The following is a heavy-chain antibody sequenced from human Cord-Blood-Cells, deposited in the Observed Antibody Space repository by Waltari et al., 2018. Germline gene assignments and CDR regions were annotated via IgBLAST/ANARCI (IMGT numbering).Heavy chain of an antibody. CDR3: ASLGREGSGSSQRFDY. CDR2: INHSGSI. V-gene: IGHV4-34*01. D-gene: IGHD3-10*01. J-gene: IGHJ4*02. CDR1: GGSFSGYY. Sequence: QVQLQQWGAGLLKPSETLSLTCAVYGGSFSGYYLSWIRQPPGKGLEWIGEINHSGSINYNPSLKSRVTISVDTSKNQFSLKLSSVTAADTAVYYCASLGREGSGSSQRFDYWGQGTLVTVSS.